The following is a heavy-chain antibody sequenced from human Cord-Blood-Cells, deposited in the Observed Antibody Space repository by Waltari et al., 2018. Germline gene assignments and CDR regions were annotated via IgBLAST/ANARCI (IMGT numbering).Heavy chain of an antibody. CDR2: MNPNSGNT. V-gene: IGHV1-8*01. D-gene: IGHD6-6*01. CDR3: ARSVHAPDDYSDY. J-gene: IGHJ4*02. Sequence: QVQLVQSGAEVKKPGASVKVSCKASGYTFTSYDINWVRQATGQGPEWMGWMNPNSGNTGYAQKFQGRVTMARNTSISTAYMELSSLRSEDTAVYYCARSVHAPDDYSDYWGQGTLVTVSS. CDR1: GYTFTSYD.